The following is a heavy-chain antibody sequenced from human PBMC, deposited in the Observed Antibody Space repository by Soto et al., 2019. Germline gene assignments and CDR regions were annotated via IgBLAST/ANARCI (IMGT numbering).Heavy chain of an antibody. D-gene: IGHD2-2*01. CDR3: TRVKPAASDY. CDR1: GFTCRTYY. J-gene: IGHJ4*02. Sequence: GGSLRLPCAASGFTCRTYYMNWVRQAPGKGLEWVAAINPDGSEQYYLDSVKGRFTISRDNAKNSLYLQMNSLRAEDTALYYCTRVKPAASDYWGQGTPVTVSS. CDR2: INPDGSEQ. V-gene: IGHV3-7*01.